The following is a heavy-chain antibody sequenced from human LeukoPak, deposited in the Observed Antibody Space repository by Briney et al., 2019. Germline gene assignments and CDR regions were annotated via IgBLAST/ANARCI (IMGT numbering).Heavy chain of an antibody. CDR2: ISGSGSST. V-gene: IGHV3-23*01. CDR3: AKDKGWGYSAYDCYGMDV. CDR1: GFTFSSYA. J-gene: IGHJ6*02. Sequence: GGPLRLSCAASGFTFSSYAMSWVRQAPGKGLEWVSAISGSGSSTYYADSVKGRFTISRDNSKNTLYLQMNSLRAEDTAVYYCAKDKGWGYSAYDCYGMDVWGQGTTVTVSS. D-gene: IGHD1-26*01.